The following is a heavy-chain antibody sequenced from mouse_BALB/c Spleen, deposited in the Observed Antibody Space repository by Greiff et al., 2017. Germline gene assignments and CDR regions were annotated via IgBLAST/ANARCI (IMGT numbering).Heavy chain of an antibody. CDR1: GFTFSSYT. CDR3: ARPPDGYYPAWFAY. D-gene: IGHD2-3*01. V-gene: IGHV5-12-2*01. CDR2: ISNGGGST. J-gene: IGHJ3*01. Sequence: EVQLVESGGGLVQPGGSLKLSCAASGFTFSSYTMSWVRQTPEKRLEWVAYISNGGGSTYYPDTVKGRFTISRDNAKNTLYLQMSSLKSEDTAMYYCARPPDGYYPAWFAYWGQGTLVTVSA.